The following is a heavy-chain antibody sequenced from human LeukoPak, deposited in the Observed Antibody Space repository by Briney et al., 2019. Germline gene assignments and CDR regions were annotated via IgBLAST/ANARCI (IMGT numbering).Heavy chain of an antibody. CDR2: ISAYNGNT. D-gene: IGHD3-10*01. CDR1: GYTSTSYG. J-gene: IGHJ3*02. Sequence: ASVKVSCKASGYTSTSYGISWVRQAPGQGLEWMGWISAYNGNTNYAQKLQGRVTMTTDTSTSTAYMELRSLRSDDTAVYYCARTAMVRGVIINGDDAFDIWGQGTMVTVSS. V-gene: IGHV1-18*01. CDR3: ARTAMVRGVIINGDDAFDI.